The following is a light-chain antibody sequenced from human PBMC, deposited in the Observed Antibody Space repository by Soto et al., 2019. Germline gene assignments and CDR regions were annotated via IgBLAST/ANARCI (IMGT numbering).Light chain of an antibody. CDR3: QHYDSFSQST. V-gene: IGKV1-5*03. Sequence: DIEMTQSPATLSAFVGDRVTITCRASQSIGDWLAWYQKKPGKAPKLLIYRASSLESGAPSRFTGTGSGTEFTLTISSLQPDDFATSYCQHYDSFSQSTFGQGTEVEIK. CDR1: QSIGDW. J-gene: IGKJ1*01. CDR2: RAS.